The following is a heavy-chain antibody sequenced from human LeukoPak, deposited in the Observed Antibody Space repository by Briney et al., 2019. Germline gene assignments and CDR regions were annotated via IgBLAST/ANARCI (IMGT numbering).Heavy chain of an antibody. J-gene: IGHJ3*02. CDR3: ARVYSSGWYGAFDI. D-gene: IGHD6-19*01. CDR2: ISSSSSYI. CDR1: GFTFSSYS. V-gene: IGHV3-21*01. Sequence: GGSLRLSCAASGFTFSSYSMNWVRQAPGKGLGWVSSISSSSSYIYYADSVKGRFTISRDNAKNSLYLQMNSLRAEDTAVYYCARVYSSGWYGAFDIWGQGTMVTVSS.